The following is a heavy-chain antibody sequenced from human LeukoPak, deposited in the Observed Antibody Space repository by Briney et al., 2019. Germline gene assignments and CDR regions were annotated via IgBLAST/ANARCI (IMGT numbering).Heavy chain of an antibody. CDR1: GFIFSHYG. J-gene: IGHJ4*01. V-gene: IGHV3-33*01. D-gene: IGHD4-11*01. CDR2: IWSDGSNR. Sequence: GGSLRLSCVASGFIFSHYGMHWVRQAPGKGLERVAVIWSDGSNRFYAGSVKGRFTISRDNSQNTVFLQMNSLRAEDTAMYYCARDAQRGFDYSNSLKYWGHGILVTVSS. CDR3: ARDAQRGFDYSNSLKY.